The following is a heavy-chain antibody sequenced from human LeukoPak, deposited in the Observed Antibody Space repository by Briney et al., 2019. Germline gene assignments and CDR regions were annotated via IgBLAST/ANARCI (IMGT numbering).Heavy chain of an antibody. CDR3: AKERRAVAGNFELDY. CDR1: GFTFNSYA. Sequence: GGSLRLSCAASGFTFNSYAMSWVRQAPGKGLEWVSAISGSGGSTFYADSVRGRFTISRDNSKNTLYLQMNSLRAEDTALYYCAKERRAVAGNFELDYRGQGTLVTVSS. CDR2: ISGSGGST. D-gene: IGHD6-19*01. J-gene: IGHJ4*02. V-gene: IGHV3-23*01.